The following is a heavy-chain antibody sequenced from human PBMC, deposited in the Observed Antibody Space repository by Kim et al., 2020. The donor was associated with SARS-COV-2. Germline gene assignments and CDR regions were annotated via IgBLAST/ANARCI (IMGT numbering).Heavy chain of an antibody. V-gene: IGHV5-51*01. Sequence: SPSFQGQVTISADKSISTAYLQWSSLKASDTAMYYCARSAGVGQQLPNYWGQGTLVTVSS. J-gene: IGHJ4*02. D-gene: IGHD6-13*01. CDR3: ARSAGVGQQLPNY.